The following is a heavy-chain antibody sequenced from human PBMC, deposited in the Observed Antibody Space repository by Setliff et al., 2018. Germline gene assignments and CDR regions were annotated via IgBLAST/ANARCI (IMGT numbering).Heavy chain of an antibody. V-gene: IGHV4-4*07. Sequence: PSETLSLTCTVSGGSISSYYWSWIRQPAGKGLEWIGRIYTSGSTNYNPSLKSRVTMSVDMSKNQFSLKLSSVTAADTAVYYCAREQKGGYYGSGRHVDYWGQGTLVTVSS. CDR1: GGSISSYY. D-gene: IGHD3-10*01. J-gene: IGHJ4*02. CDR2: IYTSGST. CDR3: AREQKGGYYGSGRHVDY.